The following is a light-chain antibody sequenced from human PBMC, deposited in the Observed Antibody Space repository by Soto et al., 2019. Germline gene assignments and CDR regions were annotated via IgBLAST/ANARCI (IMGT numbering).Light chain of an antibody. CDR1: QSVSSSSY. CDR2: GAS. J-gene: IGKJ2*01. V-gene: IGKV3-20*01. Sequence: EIVLTQSPGTLSLSPGERATLSCRASQSVSSSSYLAWYQQKPGQAPRLLIYGASSRATGIPDRFSGSGSVTDFTLTISRLEPEDLAVYYCQQYGSSPSYTFGQGTKLEIK. CDR3: QQYGSSPSYT.